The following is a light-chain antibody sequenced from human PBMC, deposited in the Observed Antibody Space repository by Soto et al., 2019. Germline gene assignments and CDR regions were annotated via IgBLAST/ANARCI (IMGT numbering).Light chain of an antibody. J-gene: IGKJ1*01. CDR3: QQYYTTPWT. CDR1: QSVLYSSNNKNY. CDR2: WAS. Sequence: DIVMTQSPDSLAVSLGERATINCKSSQSVLYSSNNKNYLAWYQQKTGQPPKALIYWASTRESGVPDRFSGSGSGTDFTLTISSLQAEDVAVYYCQQYYTTPWTFGQGTKVAIK. V-gene: IGKV4-1*01.